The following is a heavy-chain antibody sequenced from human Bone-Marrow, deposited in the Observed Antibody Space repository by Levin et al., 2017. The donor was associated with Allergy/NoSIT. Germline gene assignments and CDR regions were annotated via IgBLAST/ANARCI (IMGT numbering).Heavy chain of an antibody. V-gene: IGHV2-5*01. Sequence: SGPTLVKPTQTLTLTCTFSGFSLTTSGVSVAWIRQPPGKALEWLALVYWSDDKRYSPFLESRLTITKDTSTNQVVLTMTNVDPVDAGTYYCAHRSVATAGSFDFWGQGILVTVSS. CDR2: VYWSDDK. D-gene: IGHD1-1*01. J-gene: IGHJ5*01. CDR3: AHRSVATAGSFDF. CDR1: GFSLTTSGVS.